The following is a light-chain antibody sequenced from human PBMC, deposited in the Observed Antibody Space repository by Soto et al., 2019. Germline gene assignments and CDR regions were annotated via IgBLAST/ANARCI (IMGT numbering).Light chain of an antibody. J-gene: IGKJ5*01. CDR2: GAS. CDR3: XXXXXXXIT. Sequence: EIVFTQSPATLSLSPGERATLSCSASQSVSSWLAWYQQKPGQAPRLLTYGASTRATGIPARFSGSGSGTEFTLTISSLQPEDFATXXXXXXXXXXITFGQGTRLEIK. CDR1: QSVSSW. V-gene: IGKV3-15*01.